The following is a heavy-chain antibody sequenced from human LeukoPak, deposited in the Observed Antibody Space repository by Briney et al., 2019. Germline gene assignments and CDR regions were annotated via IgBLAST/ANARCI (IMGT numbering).Heavy chain of an antibody. CDR1: GGTFSSYA. CDR3: AREAGSYYTCYYYYMDV. D-gene: IGHD1-26*01. V-gene: IGHV1-18*01. CDR2: ISAYNGNT. J-gene: IGHJ6*03. Sequence: ASVKVSCKASGGTFSSYAISWVRQAPGQGLEWMGWISAYNGNTNYAQKLQGRVTMTTDTSTSAAYMELRSLRSDDTAVYYCAREAGSYYTCYYYYMDVWGKGTTVTVSS.